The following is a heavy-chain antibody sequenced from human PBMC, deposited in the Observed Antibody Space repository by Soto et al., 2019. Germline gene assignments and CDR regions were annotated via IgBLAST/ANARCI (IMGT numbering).Heavy chain of an antibody. J-gene: IGHJ6*02. CDR2: IIPIFGAA. CDR1: GGTFSSYA. V-gene: IGHV1-69*13. CDR3: ATLKNYYYGMDV. Sequence: SVKVSCKASGGTFSSYAISWVRQAPGQGLEWMGGIIPIFGAANYAQKFQGRVTITADESTSTAYMELSGLRSEDTAVYYCATLKNYYYGMDVWGQGTTVTVSS.